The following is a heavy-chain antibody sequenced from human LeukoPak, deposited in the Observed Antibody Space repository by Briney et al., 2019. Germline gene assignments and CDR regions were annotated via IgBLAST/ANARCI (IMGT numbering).Heavy chain of an antibody. Sequence: SVKVSCKASGGTFSSYAISWVRQAPGQGLEWMGGIIPIFGTANYAQKFQGRVTITADESTSTAYMELSSLGSEDTAVYYCARPYSSSSLGYYGMDVWGQGTTVTVSS. D-gene: IGHD6-6*01. J-gene: IGHJ6*02. V-gene: IGHV1-69*13. CDR2: IIPIFGTA. CDR3: ARPYSSSSLGYYGMDV. CDR1: GGTFSSYA.